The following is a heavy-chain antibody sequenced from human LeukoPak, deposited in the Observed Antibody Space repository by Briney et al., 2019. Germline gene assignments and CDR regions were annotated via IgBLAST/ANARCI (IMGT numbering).Heavy chain of an antibody. CDR3: ARGKVGLRDEGAFDI. V-gene: IGHV1-69*13. J-gene: IGHJ3*02. CDR1: GGTFSSYA. Sequence: SVKVSCKASGGTFSSYAISWVRQAPGQGLEWMGGIIPIFGTANYAQKFQGRVTITADESTSTAYMELSSLRSEDTAVYYCARGKVGLRDEGAFDIWGQGTMVTVSS. D-gene: IGHD3-16*01. CDR2: IIPIFGTA.